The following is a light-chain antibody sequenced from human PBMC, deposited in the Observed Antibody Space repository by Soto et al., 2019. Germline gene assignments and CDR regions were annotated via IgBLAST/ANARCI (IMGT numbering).Light chain of an antibody. CDR2: DAS. V-gene: IGKV1-33*01. Sequence: IHMTLPPSSLSASVGDRVTIACQASQDISNYLNWYQQKPGTAPNLLIYDASNLETGVPSRFSGSRYGTDFNFTINSLQPEDMATYYCQQYDNLPLTFGGGTKVDIK. CDR3: QQYDNLPLT. CDR1: QDISNY. J-gene: IGKJ4*01.